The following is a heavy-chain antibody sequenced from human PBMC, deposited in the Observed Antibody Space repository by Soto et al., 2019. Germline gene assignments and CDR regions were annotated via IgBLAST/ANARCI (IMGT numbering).Heavy chain of an antibody. CDR2: IYHSGST. D-gene: IGHD3-10*01. J-gene: IGHJ6*02. V-gene: IGHV4-30-2*01. CDR1: GGSISSGGYS. Sequence: SETLSLTCAVSGGSISSGGYSWSWIRQPPGKGLEWIGYIYHSGSTYYNPSLKSRVTISVDRSKNQFSLKLSSVIAADPAVYYCASHRFGSLHGLVDVWGQGTTVTVSS. CDR3: ASHRFGSLHGLVDV.